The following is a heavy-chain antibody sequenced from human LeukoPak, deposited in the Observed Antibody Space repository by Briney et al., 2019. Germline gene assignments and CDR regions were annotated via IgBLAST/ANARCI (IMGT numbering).Heavy chain of an antibody. CDR2: ISGSGGST. J-gene: IGHJ4*02. Sequence: GGSLRLSCAASGFTFSSYAMSWVRQAPGKGLEWVSLISGSGGSTYYADSVKGRFTISRDNSKNTLYLQMNSLRAEDTAVFYCAKSPLRYFDWLLYADYWGQGTLVTVSS. V-gene: IGHV3-23*01. CDR3: AKSPLRYFDWLLYADY. CDR1: GFTFSSYA. D-gene: IGHD3-9*01.